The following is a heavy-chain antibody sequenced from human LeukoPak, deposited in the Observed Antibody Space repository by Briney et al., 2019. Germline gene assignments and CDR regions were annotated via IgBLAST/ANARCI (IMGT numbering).Heavy chain of an antibody. CDR1: GGSLNTINYY. D-gene: IGHD3-9*01. CDR3: VRRYDTLTGYHPDTSGVDV. V-gene: IGHV4-39*01. CDR2: IYYSGTT. Sequence: SETLSLTCTVSGGSLNTINYYWGWIRQPPGKGLEWTGSIYYSGTTFYHPSLHSRLTISVDTSKNQFSLHLSSVTAADTAVYFCVRRYDTLTGYHPDTSGVDVWGQGTTVTVSS. J-gene: IGHJ6*02.